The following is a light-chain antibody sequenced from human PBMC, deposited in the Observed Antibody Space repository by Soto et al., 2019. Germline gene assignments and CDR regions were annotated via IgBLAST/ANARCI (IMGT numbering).Light chain of an antibody. CDR2: DVS. Sequence: QSALTQPRSVSGSPGQSVTISYTGTSSDVGGYNYVSWYQQHPGKAPKLMIYDVSTRPSGVPDRFSGSKSGNTASLTISGLQAEDEADYYCSSYAGSNSVVFGGGTKLTVL. J-gene: IGLJ2*01. CDR3: SSYAGSNSVV. CDR1: SSDVGGYNY. V-gene: IGLV2-11*01.